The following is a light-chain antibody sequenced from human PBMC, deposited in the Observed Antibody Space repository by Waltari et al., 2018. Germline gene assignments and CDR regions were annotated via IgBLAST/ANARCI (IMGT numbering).Light chain of an antibody. CDR2: QDS. Sequence: SYELTQPPSVSVSPGQTASITCPGDQLGDKYACWYQRKPGQSPVLVIYQDSKRPSGIPERFSGSNSGNTATLTISGTQAMDEADYYCQAWDSSTVVVFGGGTKLTVL. V-gene: IGLV3-1*01. CDR1: QLGDKY. J-gene: IGLJ2*01. CDR3: QAWDSSTVVV.